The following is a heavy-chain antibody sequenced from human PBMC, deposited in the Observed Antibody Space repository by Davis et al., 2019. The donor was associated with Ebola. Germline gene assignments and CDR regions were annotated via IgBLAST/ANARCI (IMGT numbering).Heavy chain of an antibody. J-gene: IGHJ5*02. CDR2: IRTKPNNYAT. V-gene: IGHV3-73*01. Sequence: GESLKISCVFSGFGFSGSAMHWVRQAPGKGLEWVGRIRTKPNNYATTYAASVGGRFTISRDDSKDTTYLQMNSLKTEDTAVYYCTRPVESNWFDPWGPGTLVTVSS. CDR1: GFGFSGSA. CDR3: TRPVESNWFDP.